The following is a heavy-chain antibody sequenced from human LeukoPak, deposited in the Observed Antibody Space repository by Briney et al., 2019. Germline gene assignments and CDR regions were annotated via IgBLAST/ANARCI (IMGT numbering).Heavy chain of an antibody. CDR3: ATNADSSGYYNDAFDI. Sequence: PGGSLRLSCAASGFTVSSNYMGWIRQAPGKGLEWVSVIYSGGSTYYADSVKGRFTISRDNSKNTLYLQMNSLRAEDTAVYYCATNADSSGYYNDAFDIWGQGTMVTVSS. CDR1: GFTVSSNY. D-gene: IGHD3-22*01. CDR2: IYSGGST. J-gene: IGHJ3*02. V-gene: IGHV3-53*01.